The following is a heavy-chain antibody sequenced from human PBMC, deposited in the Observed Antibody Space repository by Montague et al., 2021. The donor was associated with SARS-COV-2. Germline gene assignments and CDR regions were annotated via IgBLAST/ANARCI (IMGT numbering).Heavy chain of an antibody. CDR1: GASISSGGDY. CDR2: IYYSVST. D-gene: IGHD1-7*01. Sequence: TLSLTCTASGASISSGGDYWNWIRQHPGKGLEWIGHIYYSVSTNYNPSLKSRVTISEDTSKNQISLKLSSVTAADTAVYYCARDRELVDWGQGIMVIVSS. CDR3: ARDRELVD. V-gene: IGHV4-31*03. J-gene: IGHJ4*02.